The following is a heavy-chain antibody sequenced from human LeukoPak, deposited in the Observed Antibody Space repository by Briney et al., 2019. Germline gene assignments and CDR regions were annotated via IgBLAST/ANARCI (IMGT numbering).Heavy chain of an antibody. D-gene: IGHD1-26*01. J-gene: IGHJ4*02. CDR2: ISSSSSYI. CDR3: ARGGGSYSYYFDY. CDR1: GFTFSSYS. V-gene: IGHV3-21*01. Sequence: GGSLRLSCAASGFTFSSYSMNWVRQAPGKGLEWVSSISSSSSYIYYADSVKGRVTISRDNAKNSLYLQMNSLRAEDTAVYYCARGGGSYSYYFDYWGQGTLVTVSS.